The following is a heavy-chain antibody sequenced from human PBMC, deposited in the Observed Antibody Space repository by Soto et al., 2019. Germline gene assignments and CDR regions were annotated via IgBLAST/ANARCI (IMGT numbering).Heavy chain of an antibody. CDR2: IYKSATT. D-gene: IGHD2-15*01. CDR1: GDSISTVDYF. V-gene: IGHV4-30-4*01. J-gene: IGHJ5*01. Sequence: QVQLLGSGPGLVKPSQTLSLTCSVSGDSISTVDYFWAWVRQPPGQALDYIGYIYKSATTYYNPSFESRVAISLDTSKSQFSLNVTSLTAADTAVYFCARGRYCLTGRCFPNWFDSWGQGTLVTVSS. CDR3: ARGRYCLTGRCFPNWFDS.